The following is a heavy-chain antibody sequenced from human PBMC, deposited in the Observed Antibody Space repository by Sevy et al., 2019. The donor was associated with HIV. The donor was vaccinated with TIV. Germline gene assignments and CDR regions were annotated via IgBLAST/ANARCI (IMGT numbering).Heavy chain of an antibody. D-gene: IGHD3-10*01. J-gene: IGHJ3*02. CDR1: GGSFSGYY. V-gene: IGHV4-34*01. Sequence: SETLSLTCAVYGGSFSGYYWSWIRQPPGKGLEWIGEINHSGSTNYNPSLKSRVTISVDTSKNQFSLKLSSVTAGDTTHRGRNHSNPSLRMRVTISVDTSMNHLSLKLSSVDAADTAVYYCARHCGSTSCTHAFDIWGQGTMVTVSS. CDR3: NHSNPSLRMRVTISVDTSMNHLSLKLSSVDAADTAVYYCARHCGSTSCTHAFDI. CDR2: INHSGST.